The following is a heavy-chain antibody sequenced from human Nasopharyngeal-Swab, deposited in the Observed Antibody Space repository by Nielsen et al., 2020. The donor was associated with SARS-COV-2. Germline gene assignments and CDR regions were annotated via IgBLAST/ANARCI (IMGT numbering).Heavy chain of an antibody. CDR3: ARDELDYDFWSAYFMDV. V-gene: IGHV3-21*01. CDR2: ISSSSSYI. Sequence: VGQAPGKRLEWGSSISSSSSYIYYADSVKGRVTISRYNAKNSFYLQMNSLRAEDTAMYYWARDELDYDFWSAYFMDVWGQGTTVTVSS. J-gene: IGHJ6*02. D-gene: IGHD3-3*01.